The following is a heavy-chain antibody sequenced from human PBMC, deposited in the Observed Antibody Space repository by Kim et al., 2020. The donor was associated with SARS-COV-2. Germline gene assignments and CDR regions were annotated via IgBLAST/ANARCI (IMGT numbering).Heavy chain of an antibody. CDR2: ISSSSSYI. CDR1: GFTFSSYS. D-gene: IGHD3-10*01. Sequence: GGSLRLSCAASGFTFSSYSMNWVRQAPGKGLEWVSSISSSSSYIYYADSVKGRFTISRDNAKNSLYLQMNSLRAEDTAVYYCAREVLLWFGKVGGMDVWGQGTTVTVSS. J-gene: IGHJ6*02. V-gene: IGHV3-21*01. CDR3: AREVLLWFGKVGGMDV.